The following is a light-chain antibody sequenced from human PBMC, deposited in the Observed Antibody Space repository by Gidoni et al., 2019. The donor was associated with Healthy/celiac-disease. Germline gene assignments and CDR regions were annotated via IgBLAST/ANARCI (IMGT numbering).Light chain of an antibody. J-gene: IGKJ4*01. V-gene: IGKV3-20*01. CDR3: QQYGSSPPLT. CDR2: GAS. Sequence: EIVLTQSPGTLSVSPGERATLSCRASQSVSSSYLAWYQQKPGQAPSLLIYGASSRATGIPDRFSGSGSGTDFSLTISRLEPEDFAVYYCQQYGSSPPLTFGGGTKVEIK. CDR1: QSVSSSY.